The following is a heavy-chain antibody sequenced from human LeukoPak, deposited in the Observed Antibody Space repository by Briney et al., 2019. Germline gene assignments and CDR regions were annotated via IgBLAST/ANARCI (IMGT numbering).Heavy chain of an antibody. V-gene: IGHV3-7*03. CDR1: GFTSGSYW. J-gene: IGHJ6*02. Sequence: GGSLRLSCAASGFTSGSYWMNWARQAPGKGLEWVASINHNGNVNYYVDSVKGRFTISRDNAKNSLYLQMSNLRAEDTAVYFCARGGGLDVWGQGATVTVSS. CDR3: ARGGGLDV. CDR2: INHNGNVN. D-gene: IGHD3-16*01.